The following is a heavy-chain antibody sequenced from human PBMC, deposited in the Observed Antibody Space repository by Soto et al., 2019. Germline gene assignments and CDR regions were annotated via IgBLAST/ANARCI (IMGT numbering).Heavy chain of an antibody. CDR1: GGTFSSYT. J-gene: IGHJ4*02. D-gene: IGHD3-16*01. V-gene: IGHV1-69*02. CDR2: IIPILGIA. CDR3: ARGDGGSGNFDY. Sequence: ASVKVSCKASGGTFSSYTISWVRQAPGQGLEWMGRIIPILGIANYAQKFQGRVTITADKSTSTAYMELSSLRSEDTAVYYCARGDGGSGNFDYWGQGTLVTVSS.